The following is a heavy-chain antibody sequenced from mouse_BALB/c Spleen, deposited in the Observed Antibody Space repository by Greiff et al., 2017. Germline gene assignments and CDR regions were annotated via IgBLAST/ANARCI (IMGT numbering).Heavy chain of an antibody. CDR1: GYTFTSYT. V-gene: IGHV1-4*02. Sequence: QVQLQQSAAELARPGASVKMSCKASGYTFTSYTMHWVKQRPGQGLEWIGYINPSSGYTEYNQKFKDKTTLTADKSSSTAYMQLSSLTSEDSAVYYCARGDYGNYWAWFAYWGQGTLVTVSA. CDR2: INPSSGYT. J-gene: IGHJ3*01. CDR3: ARGDYGNYWAWFAY. D-gene: IGHD2-1*01.